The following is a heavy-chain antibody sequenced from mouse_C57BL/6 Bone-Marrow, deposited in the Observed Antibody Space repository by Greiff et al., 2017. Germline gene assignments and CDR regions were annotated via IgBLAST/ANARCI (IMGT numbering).Heavy chain of an antibody. CDR2: IRNKANGYTT. V-gene: IGHV7-3*01. CDR3: ARPSGSSPFAY. CDR1: GFTFTDYY. D-gene: IGHD1-1*01. J-gene: IGHJ3*01. Sequence: EVKLMESGGGLVQPGGSLSLSCAASGFTFTDYYMSWVRQPPGKALEWLGFIRNKANGYTTEYSASVKGRFTISRDNSQSILYLQMNALRAEDSATYYCARPSGSSPFAYWGQGTLVTVSA.